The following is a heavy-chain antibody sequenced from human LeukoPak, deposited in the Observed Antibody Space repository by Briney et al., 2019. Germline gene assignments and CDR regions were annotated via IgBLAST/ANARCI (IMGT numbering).Heavy chain of an antibody. V-gene: IGHV1-2*06. Sequence: ASVKVSCKASGYTFTGYYMHRVRQAPGQGLEWMGRINPNSGGTNYAQKFQGRVTMTRDTSISTAYMELSRLRSDDTAVYYCARALYCSSTSCSGWGQGTLVTVSS. CDR3: ARALYCSSTSCSG. CDR2: INPNSGGT. D-gene: IGHD2-2*01. CDR1: GYTFTGYY. J-gene: IGHJ4*02.